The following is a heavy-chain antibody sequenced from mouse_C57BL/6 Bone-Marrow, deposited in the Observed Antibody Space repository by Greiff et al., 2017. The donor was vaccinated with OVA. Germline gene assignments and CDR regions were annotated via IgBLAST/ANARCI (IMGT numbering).Heavy chain of an antibody. CDR2: ISSGSSTI. V-gene: IGHV5-17*01. Sequence: EVKLVASGGGLVKPGGSLKLSCAASGFTFSDYGMHWVRQAPETGLEWVAYISSGSSTIYYADTVKGRFTISRDNAKNTLFLKMTSLRSEDTAMYYCARRYYGSCAMDYWGQGTSVTVSS. J-gene: IGHJ4*01. D-gene: IGHD1-1*01. CDR3: ARRYYGSCAMDY. CDR1: GFTFSDYG.